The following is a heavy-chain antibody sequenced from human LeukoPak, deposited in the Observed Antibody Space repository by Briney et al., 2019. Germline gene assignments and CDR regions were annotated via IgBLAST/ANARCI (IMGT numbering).Heavy chain of an antibody. D-gene: IGHD1-7*01. CDR1: GFTFSNYW. V-gene: IGHV3-74*01. Sequence: GGSLRLSCAASGFTFSNYWVHWVRQAPGKGLVWVSRINPDGSTINYADSVKGRFTISRDNAKNTLYLQMNSLRAEDTAVYYCATAGNYRFDYSGQGTLVTVSS. J-gene: IGHJ4*02. CDR2: INPDGSTI. CDR3: ATAGNYRFDY.